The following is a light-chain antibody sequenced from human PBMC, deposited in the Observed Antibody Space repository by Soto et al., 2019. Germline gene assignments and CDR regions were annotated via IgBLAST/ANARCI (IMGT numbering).Light chain of an antibody. V-gene: IGLV2-14*03. CDR2: DVS. CDR3: SSYAASSAVV. J-gene: IGLJ2*01. Sequence: QSALTQPASVSGSPGQSITISCTGTSSDIGTYNFVSWYQQHPGKAPQLLIYDVSFRPSGVSDRFSGSKSGSTASLTISGLQSKDEANYFCSSYAASSAVVFGGGTKVTV. CDR1: SSDIGTYNF.